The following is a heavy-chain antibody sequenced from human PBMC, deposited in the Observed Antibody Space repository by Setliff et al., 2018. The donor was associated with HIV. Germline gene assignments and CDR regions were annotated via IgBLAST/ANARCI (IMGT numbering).Heavy chain of an antibody. CDR1: GFTFGDYA. D-gene: IGHD2-21*02. J-gene: IGHJ6*03. CDR2: IRSKAYGGTT. V-gene: IGHV3-49*04. CDR3: TRENIVVVTAIRRYYYYYMDV. Sequence: GGSLRLSCTASGFTFGDYAMSWVRQAPGKGLEWVGFIRSKAYGGTTEYAASVKGRFTISRDDSKGIAYLQMNSLKTEDTAVYYCTRENIVVVTAIRRYYYYYMDVWGKGTTVTVSS.